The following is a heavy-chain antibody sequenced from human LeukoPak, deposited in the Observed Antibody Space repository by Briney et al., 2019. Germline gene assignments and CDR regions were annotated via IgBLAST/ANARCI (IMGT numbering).Heavy chain of an antibody. V-gene: IGHV3-49*04. CDR2: FKSKAYGGTT. CDR3: TRGGGTGTTELDY. Sequence: GGSLRLSCTASGFTFGDYAMSWVRQAPGKGLEWVGFFKSKAYGGTTEYAASVKGRFTISRDDSKSIAYLQMNSLKTEDTAVYYCTRGGGTGTTELDYWGQGTLVTVSS. D-gene: IGHD1-7*01. J-gene: IGHJ4*02. CDR1: GFTFGDYA.